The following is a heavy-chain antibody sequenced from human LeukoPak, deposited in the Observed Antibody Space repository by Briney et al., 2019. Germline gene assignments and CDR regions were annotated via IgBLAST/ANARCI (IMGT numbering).Heavy chain of an antibody. D-gene: IGHD3/OR15-3a*01. J-gene: IGHJ6*03. CDR3: AIVFWPGVFYYYYYYYMDV. CDR1: GFTVSSNS. V-gene: IGHV3-53*01. Sequence: PGGSLRLSCTVSGFTVSSNSMSWVRQAPGKGLEWVSFIYRGGNTPYSDSVKGRFTISRDNSKNTLYLQMNSLRAEDTAVYYCAIVFWPGVFYYYYYYYMDVWGKGTTVTVSS. CDR2: IYRGGNT.